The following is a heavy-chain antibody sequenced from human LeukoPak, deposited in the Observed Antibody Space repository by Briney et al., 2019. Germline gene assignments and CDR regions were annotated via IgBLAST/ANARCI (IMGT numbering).Heavy chain of an antibody. V-gene: IGHV4-39*01. CDR1: GGSISSSSYC. D-gene: IGHD3-22*01. CDR2: IYYSGST. CDR3: AIVVAYYFDY. J-gene: IGHJ4*02. Sequence: PSETLSLTCTVSGGSISSSSYCWGWLRQPPGKGLEWIGSIYYSGSTYYNPSLKSRVTISVDTSKNQFSLKLSSVTAADTAVYYCAIVVAYYFDYWGQGTLVTVSS.